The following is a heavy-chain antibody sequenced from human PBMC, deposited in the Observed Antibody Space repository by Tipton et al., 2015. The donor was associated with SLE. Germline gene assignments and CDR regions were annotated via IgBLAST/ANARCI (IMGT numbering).Heavy chain of an antibody. CDR2: NFHSGST. V-gene: IGHV4-4*07. Sequence: TLSLTCTVSGGSISSYYWSWIRQPAGKGLEWVGRNFHSGSTYYNPPLKSRVTISVDTSKNQFSRKLSSVSAADTAVYYCARERGGSYADAFDIWGQGTMVTVSS. J-gene: IGHJ3*02. CDR3: ARERGGSYADAFDI. D-gene: IGHD1-26*01. CDR1: GGSISSYY.